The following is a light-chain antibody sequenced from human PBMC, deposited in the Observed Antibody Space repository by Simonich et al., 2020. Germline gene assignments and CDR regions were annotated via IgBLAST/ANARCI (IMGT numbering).Light chain of an antibody. V-gene: IGKV4-1*01. Sequence: DIVMTQSPDSLAVSLGERATINCKSSQSVLYSSNNKNYLAWYQQKPGQPHKLLIYWASTRESGVPYRFSGSGSGTDFTLTISSLQAEDVAVYYCQQYYSTPRTFGQGTKVEIK. CDR3: QQYYSTPRT. CDR1: QSVLYSSNNKNY. J-gene: IGKJ1*01. CDR2: WAS.